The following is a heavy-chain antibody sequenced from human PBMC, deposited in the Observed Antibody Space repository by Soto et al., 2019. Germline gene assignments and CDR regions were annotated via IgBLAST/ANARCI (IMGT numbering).Heavy chain of an antibody. V-gene: IGHV3-30*18. J-gene: IGHJ6*02. Sequence: PGGSLRLSCAASGFTFSSYGMHWVRQAPGKGLEWVAVISYDGSNKYYADSVKGRFTISRDNSKNTLYLQMNSLRAEDTAVYYCAKARTYYDFWSGYLTDYYYYYGMDVWGQGTTVTVS. CDR3: AKARTYYDFWSGYLTDYYYYYGMDV. D-gene: IGHD3-3*01. CDR1: GFTFSSYG. CDR2: ISYDGSNK.